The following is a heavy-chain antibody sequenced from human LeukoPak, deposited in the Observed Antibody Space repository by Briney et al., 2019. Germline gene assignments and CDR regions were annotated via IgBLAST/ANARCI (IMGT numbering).Heavy chain of an antibody. J-gene: IGHJ6*02. CDR3: ARDKEPASYYSMDV. Sequence: ASVKVSCKASGYTFTSYGIIWVRQAPGQGLEWMGWISAYNGNTNYAQKLQGRVTMTTDTSTSTAYMELRSLRSDDTAVYYCARDKEPASYYSMDVWGQGTTVTVSS. V-gene: IGHV1-18*01. CDR2: ISAYNGNT. CDR1: GYTFTSYG.